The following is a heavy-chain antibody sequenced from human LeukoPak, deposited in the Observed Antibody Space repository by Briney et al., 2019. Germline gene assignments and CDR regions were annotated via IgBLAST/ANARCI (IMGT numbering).Heavy chain of an antibody. CDR2: ISYDGSNK. V-gene: IGHV3-30*04. CDR1: GFTFNAYA. D-gene: IGHD3-10*01. J-gene: IGHJ4*02. CDR3: ARAGNYYKEIDC. Sequence: GSLRLSCAASGFTFNAYAMHWVRQAPGKGLEWVTMISYDGSNKYYSDSVKGRFTISRDNSNNTLYLQMNSLRTEDTAVYYCARAGNYYKEIDCWGQRTLDTVSS.